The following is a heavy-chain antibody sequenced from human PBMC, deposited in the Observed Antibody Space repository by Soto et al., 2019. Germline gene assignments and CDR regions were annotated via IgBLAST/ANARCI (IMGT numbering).Heavy chain of an antibody. CDR1: GFAFNTYS. D-gene: IGHD3-9*01. J-gene: IGHJ6*03. V-gene: IGHV3-21*02. CDR3: VRDLGRYFRSGYMDL. CDR2: INEDSTYI. Sequence: EVQLVESGGGLVKPGGSLRLSCTASGFAFNTYSMNWVRQAPGKGLEWVSSINEDSTYIYYADSLRGRITISRDNAKDSLFLQMNSLRPDDTAVYYCVRDLGRYFRSGYMDLWGAGATVNVSS.